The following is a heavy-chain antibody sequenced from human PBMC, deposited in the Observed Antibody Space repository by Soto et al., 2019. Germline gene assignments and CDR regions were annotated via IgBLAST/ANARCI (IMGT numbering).Heavy chain of an antibody. CDR3: ARAATYYDFWSGYSPSNWFDP. V-gene: IGHV4-30-4*01. CDR1: GGSISSGDYY. J-gene: IGHJ5*02. Sequence: PSETLSLTCTVSGGSISSGDYYWSWIRQPPGKGLEWIGYIYYSGSTYYNPSLKSRVTISVDTSKNQFSLKLSSVTAADTAVYYCARAATYYDFWSGYSPSNWFDPWGQGTLVTVSS. CDR2: IYYSGST. D-gene: IGHD3-3*01.